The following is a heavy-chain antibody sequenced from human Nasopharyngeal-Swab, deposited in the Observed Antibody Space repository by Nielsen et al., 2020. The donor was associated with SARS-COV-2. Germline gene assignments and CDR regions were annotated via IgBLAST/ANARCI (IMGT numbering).Heavy chain of an antibody. Sequence: SETLSLTCTVSGGSINSGGYFWSWVRQHPGKGLEWIGYISYTGNAYYYPSLGSRVTLSVDTSKNQFSLRLTSVTAADTAVYYCARGGDWRFDPWGQGTLVTVSS. D-gene: IGHD2-21*02. CDR1: GGSINSGGYF. J-gene: IGHJ5*02. V-gene: IGHV4-31*03. CDR3: ARGGDWRFDP. CDR2: ISYTGNA.